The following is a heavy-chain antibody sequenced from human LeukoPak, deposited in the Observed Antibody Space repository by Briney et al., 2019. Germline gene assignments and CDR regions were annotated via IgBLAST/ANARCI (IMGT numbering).Heavy chain of an antibody. V-gene: IGHV1-8*03. Sequence: ASVKVSCKASGYTFTSYDFNWVRQATGQGLEWMGWMNPNSGNTGYAQKFQGRVTITRNTSISTAYMELSSLRSEDTAVYYCARSLERRSYYYYMDVWGKGTTVTVSS. J-gene: IGHJ6*03. CDR2: MNPNSGNT. CDR1: GYTFTSYD. D-gene: IGHD1-1*01. CDR3: ARSLERRSYYYYMDV.